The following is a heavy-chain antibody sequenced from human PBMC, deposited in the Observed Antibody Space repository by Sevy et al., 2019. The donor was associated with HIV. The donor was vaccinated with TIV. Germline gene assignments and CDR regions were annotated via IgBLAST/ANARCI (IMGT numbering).Heavy chain of an antibody. CDR3: AGVRDRYCSGGSCYYRYFFDY. CDR1: GFIFSNYY. CDR2: ISDRSDTI. D-gene: IGHD2-15*01. Sequence: GGSLRLSCAASGFIFSNYYMTWVRQAPGKGLEWVSYISDRSDTISYADSVRGRFTISRDNAKNALYLQMSSLKGEDTADYYCAGVRDRYCSGGSCYYRYFFDYWGQGTLVTVSS. J-gene: IGHJ4*02. V-gene: IGHV3-48*01.